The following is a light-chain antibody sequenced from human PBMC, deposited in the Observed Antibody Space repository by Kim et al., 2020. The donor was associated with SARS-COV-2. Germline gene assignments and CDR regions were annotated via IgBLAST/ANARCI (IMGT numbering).Light chain of an antibody. Sequence: EIVLTQSPGTLSLSPGERATLSCKASQSLSTSYLAWYRHKAGQPPRLLIYGASNRATGIPDRFSGSGSGTDFTLTISRLEPEDFAVYYCQQYTDPYTFGQGTKVEFK. CDR3: QQYTDPYT. CDR2: GAS. CDR1: QSLSTSY. V-gene: IGKV3-20*01. J-gene: IGKJ2*01.